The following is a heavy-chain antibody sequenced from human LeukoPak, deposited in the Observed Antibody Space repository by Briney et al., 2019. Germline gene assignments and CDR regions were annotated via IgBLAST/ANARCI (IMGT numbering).Heavy chain of an antibody. J-gene: IGHJ4*02. D-gene: IGHD1-26*01. Sequence: SETLTLTCTVSGGSISSHYWSWIRQPPGKGLEWIGYIYYSGSTNYNPSLKSRVTISVDTSKNQFSLKLSSVTAADTAVYYCARGSGGGIVGATVFDYWGQGTLVAVTS. CDR2: IYYSGST. CDR3: ARGSGGGIVGATVFDY. V-gene: IGHV4-59*11. CDR1: GGSISSHY.